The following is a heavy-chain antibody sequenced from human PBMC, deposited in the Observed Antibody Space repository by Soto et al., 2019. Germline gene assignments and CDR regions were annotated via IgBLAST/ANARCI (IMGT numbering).Heavy chain of an antibody. D-gene: IGHD3-3*01. CDR3: ARVLRIFGVVMDYYGMDV. CDR2: IWYDGSNK. J-gene: IGHJ6*02. CDR1: GFTFSSYG. V-gene: IGHV3-33*01. Sequence: QVQLVESGGGVVQPGRSLRLSCAASGFTFSSYGMHWVRQAPGKGLEWVAVIWYDGSNKYYADSVKGRFTISRDNSKNTLYLQMNSLRAEDTAVYYCARVLRIFGVVMDYYGMDVWGQGTTVTVSS.